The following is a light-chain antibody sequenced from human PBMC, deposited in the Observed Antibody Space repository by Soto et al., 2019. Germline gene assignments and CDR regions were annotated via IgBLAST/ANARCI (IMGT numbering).Light chain of an antibody. CDR1: QSVSSN. CDR3: QHYTNWRPYT. CDR2: GAS. V-gene: IGKV3-15*01. J-gene: IGKJ2*01. Sequence: EIVMTQSPATLSVSPGERATLSCRASQSVSSNLAWYQQKPCQAPRLLIYGASTRATAIPARFSGSGSETEFALTISSRHSEGFALYYWQHYTNWRPYTFGEGIKLELK.